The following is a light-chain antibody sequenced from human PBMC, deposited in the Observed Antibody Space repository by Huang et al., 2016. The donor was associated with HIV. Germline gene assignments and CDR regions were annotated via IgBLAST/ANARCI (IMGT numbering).Light chain of an antibody. CDR1: QSVGSN. V-gene: IGKV3-15*01. J-gene: IGKJ1*01. Sequence: EIVMTQSPATLSVSPGERATLSCRASQSVGSNLAWYQQRRGQADRLLIYAASTRATGIQARCRGSGYGTEFNHNVSSRQSEDFAVYYCQQHNSWPRTFGQGTRV. CDR3: QQHNSWPRT. CDR2: AAS.